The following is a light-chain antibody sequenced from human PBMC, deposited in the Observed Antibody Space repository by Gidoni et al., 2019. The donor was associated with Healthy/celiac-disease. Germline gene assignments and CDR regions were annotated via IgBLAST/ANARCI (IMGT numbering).Light chain of an antibody. CDR2: AAS. V-gene: IGKV1-9*01. J-gene: IGKJ1*01. Sequence: DIQLTQSPSFTSASVGDRVTITCRASQGISSYLAWYQQKPGKAPKLRIYAASTLQSGVPSRFSGSGSGTEFTLTISSLQPEDFATYYCQQLNSYPRTFGQGTKVEIK. CDR3: QQLNSYPRT. CDR1: QGISSY.